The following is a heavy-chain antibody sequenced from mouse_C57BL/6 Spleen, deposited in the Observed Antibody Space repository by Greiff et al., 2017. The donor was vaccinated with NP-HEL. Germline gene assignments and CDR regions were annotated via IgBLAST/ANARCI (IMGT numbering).Heavy chain of an antibody. J-gene: IGHJ4*01. V-gene: IGHV1-15*01. CDR3: TSRGLGGLYAMDY. D-gene: IGHD2-4*01. Sequence: QVQLQQSGAELVRPGASVTLSCKASGYTLTDYEMHWVKQTPVHGLEWIGAIDPETGGTAYNQKFKGKAILTADKSSSTAYMELRSLTSEDSAVYYCTSRGLGGLYAMDYWGQGTSVTVSS. CDR2: IDPETGGT. CDR1: GYTLTDYE.